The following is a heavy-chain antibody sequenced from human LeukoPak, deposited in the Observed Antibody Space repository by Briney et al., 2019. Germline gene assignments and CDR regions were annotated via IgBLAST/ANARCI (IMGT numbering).Heavy chain of an antibody. V-gene: IGHV3-23*01. CDR1: GFTFSSYA. CDR2: ISASGGNT. D-gene: IGHD3-10*01. J-gene: IGHJ4*02. CDR3: ASAVWFGELYY. Sequence: GGSLRLSCAASGFTFSSYAMSWVRQAPGKGLEWVSAISASGGNTYYADSVKGRFTISRDNSKNTLYLQMNSLRAEDTAVYYCASAVWFGELYYWGQGTLVTVSS.